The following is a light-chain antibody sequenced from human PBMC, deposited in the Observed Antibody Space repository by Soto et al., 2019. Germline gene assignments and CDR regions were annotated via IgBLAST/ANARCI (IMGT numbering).Light chain of an antibody. CDR3: ATWNAGVFV. Sequence: QSVLTQPPASSCTPGQRVTISCSGSTSNIGRSTVSWYQQFPGAAPKLRIYSNTQRPLGVPVRFSGSKSDTSASLAISGLQSEDEADYYCATWNAGVFVLGIGPKVTVL. CDR1: TSNIGRST. V-gene: IGLV1-44*01. J-gene: IGLJ1*01. CDR2: SNT.